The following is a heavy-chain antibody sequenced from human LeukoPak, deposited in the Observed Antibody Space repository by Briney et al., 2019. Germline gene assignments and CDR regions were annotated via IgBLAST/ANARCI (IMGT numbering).Heavy chain of an antibody. D-gene: IGHD6-13*01. CDR2: IDWDDDK. J-gene: IGHJ6*02. CDR1: GFSLSTSGMC. CDR3: ARMQAAGIAAGKYCYYGLDV. Sequence: SGPTLVNPAQTLTLTCTFSGFSLSTSGMCVSWIRQPPGKALEWLARIDWDDDKYYSTSLKTRLTISKDTSKNQVVLTVTNLDPVDTATHYCARMQAAGIAAGKYCYYGLDVWGQGATVAVSS. V-gene: IGHV2-70*11.